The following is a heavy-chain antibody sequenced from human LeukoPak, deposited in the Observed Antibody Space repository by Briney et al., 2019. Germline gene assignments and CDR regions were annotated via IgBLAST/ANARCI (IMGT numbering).Heavy chain of an antibody. Sequence: MSGGSLRLSCAAPGFTFSSYSMNWVRQAPGKGLEWVSSISSSSSYIYYADSVKGRFTISRDNAKNSLYLQMNSLRAEDTAVYYCARDLGFRLDYWGQGTLVTVSS. CDR2: ISSSSSYI. J-gene: IGHJ4*02. D-gene: IGHD3-16*01. CDR1: GFTFSSYS. CDR3: ARDLGFRLDY. V-gene: IGHV3-21*01.